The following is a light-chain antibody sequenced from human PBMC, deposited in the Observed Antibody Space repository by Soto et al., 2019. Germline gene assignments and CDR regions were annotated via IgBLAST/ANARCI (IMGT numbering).Light chain of an antibody. J-gene: IGKJ3*01. CDR3: QQLSNWPIFS. V-gene: IGKV3-11*01. CDR2: DAS. CDR1: QSVSSY. Sequence: EIVLTQSPATLSLSPGERATLSCRASQSVSSYLAWYQQKPGQAPRLLIYDASNRATGIPARFSGSGSGTDFTLTISSLEPEDFAVYYCQQLSNWPIFSVGRGTKVDIK.